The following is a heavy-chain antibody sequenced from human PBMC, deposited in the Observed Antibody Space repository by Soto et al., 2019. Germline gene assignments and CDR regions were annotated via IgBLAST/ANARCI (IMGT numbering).Heavy chain of an antibody. Sequence: SETLSLTCTVSGGSISSYCWSWIRRPPGKGLEWIGYIYYSGGTNYNPSLKSRVTISVDTSKNQFSLKLSSVTAADTAVYYCASTNSGYDSDYYYYMDVWGKGTTVTVSS. CDR2: IYYSGGT. V-gene: IGHV4-59*08. CDR1: GGSISSYC. D-gene: IGHD5-12*01. J-gene: IGHJ6*03. CDR3: ASTNSGYDSDYYYYMDV.